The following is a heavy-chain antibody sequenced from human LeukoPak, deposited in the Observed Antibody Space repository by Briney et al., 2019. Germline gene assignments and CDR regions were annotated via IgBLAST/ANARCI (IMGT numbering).Heavy chain of an antibody. CDR3: AKPNNYYDSSGYPVAYYYYYYMDV. V-gene: IGHV3-43*02. Sequence: GRSLRLSCAASGFTFDDSAMHWVRQAPGRGLEWVSLITGDGTTTYYADSVKGRFTISRDNNKNSLYLQMHSLRTEDTAFYYCAKPNNYYDSSGYPVAYYYYYYMDVWGKGATVTVSS. CDR1: GFTFDDSA. CDR2: ITGDGTTT. D-gene: IGHD3-22*01. J-gene: IGHJ6*03.